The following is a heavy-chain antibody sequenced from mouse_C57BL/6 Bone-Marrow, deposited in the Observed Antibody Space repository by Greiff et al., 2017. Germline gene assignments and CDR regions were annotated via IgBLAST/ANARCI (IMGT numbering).Heavy chain of an antibody. CDR3: ARQDYYGSSYVWFAY. CDR1: GYTFTGYW. V-gene: IGHV1-9*01. J-gene: IGHJ3*01. Sequence: VQLQPSGAELMKPGASVKLSCKATGYTFTGYWIEWVKQRPGHGLEWIGEILPGSGSTNYNEKFKGKATFTADTSSNTAYMQLSRLTTEDSAIYYCARQDYYGSSYVWFAYWGQGTLVTVSA. CDR2: ILPGSGST. D-gene: IGHD1-1*01.